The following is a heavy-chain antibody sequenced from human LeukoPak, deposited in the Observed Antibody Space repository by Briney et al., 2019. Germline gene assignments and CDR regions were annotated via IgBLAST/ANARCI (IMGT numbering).Heavy chain of an antibody. J-gene: IGHJ4*02. Sequence: SETLSLTCAVYGGSFSGYYWSWIRQPPGKGLEWIGEINHSGSTNYNPSLKSRVTISVDTSKNQFSLKLSSVTAADTAVYYCARLDSGYAEGDYWGRGTLVTVSS. D-gene: IGHD5-12*01. CDR1: GGSFSGYY. V-gene: IGHV4-34*01. CDR3: ARLDSGYAEGDY. CDR2: INHSGST.